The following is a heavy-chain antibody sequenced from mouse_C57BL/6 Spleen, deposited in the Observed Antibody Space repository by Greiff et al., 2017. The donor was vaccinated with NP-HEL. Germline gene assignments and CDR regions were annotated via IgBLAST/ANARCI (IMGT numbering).Heavy chain of an antibody. D-gene: IGHD1-1*01. Sequence: EVKVEESGGGLVKPGGSLKLSCAASGFTFSSYAMSWVRQTPEKRLEWVATISDGGSYTYYPDNVKGRFTISRDNAKNNLYLQMSHLKSEDTAMYYCARDRTTGVAYYFDYWGQGTTLTVSS. V-gene: IGHV5-4*01. J-gene: IGHJ2*01. CDR1: GFTFSSYA. CDR3: ARDRTTGVAYYFDY. CDR2: ISDGGSYT.